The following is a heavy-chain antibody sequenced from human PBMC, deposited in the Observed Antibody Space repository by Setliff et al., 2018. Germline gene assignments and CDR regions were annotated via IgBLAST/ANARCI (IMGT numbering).Heavy chain of an antibody. Sequence: ASVKVSCKASGYTFTSYGISWVRQAPGQGLEWMGWISAYNGNTNYAQKLQGRVTMTTDTSASTAYMELRSLRSDDTAVYYCARDHHSAYYYDSSGLGNDYWGQGTLVTVSS. CDR2: ISAYNGNT. J-gene: IGHJ4*02. V-gene: IGHV1-18*01. CDR1: GYTFTSYG. D-gene: IGHD3-22*01. CDR3: ARDHHSAYYYDSSGLGNDY.